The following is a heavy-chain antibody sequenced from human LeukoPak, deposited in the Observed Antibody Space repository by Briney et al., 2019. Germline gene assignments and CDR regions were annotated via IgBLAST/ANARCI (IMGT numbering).Heavy chain of an antibody. CDR2: ISNFDGDT. J-gene: IGHJ3*01. V-gene: IGHV1-18*01. CDR3: VRARGCSNCVLTDGFDS. D-gene: IGHD6-13*01. Sequence: GASVTVSCTASGRLFTSYGIAWVRQAPGEGLEWVGWISNFDGDTKVAENLQGRVTLTTDSSTSTAYMVLTNLKFDDTAVYYCVRARGCSNCVLTDGFDSWGQGTKVTVSS. CDR1: GRLFTSYG.